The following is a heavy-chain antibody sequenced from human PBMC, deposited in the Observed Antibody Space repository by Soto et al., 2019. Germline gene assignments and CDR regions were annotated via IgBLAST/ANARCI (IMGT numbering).Heavy chain of an antibody. CDR3: GRDQGIKTFGVYSFYLHGKDL. J-gene: IGHJ6*02. CDR2: ISTDNGNT. V-gene: IGHV1-18*01. Sequence: QVQLVQSGAEVKKPGASVKVSCKASGYTFTNSGISWVRQAPGQGLEWMGWISTDNGNTNYAQHLQGRVSMTTDTTTRKGYLDLRNLRSDGPAVYYCGRDQGIKTFGVYSFYLHGKDLWGQGTTVTVSS. CDR1: GYTFTNSG. D-gene: IGHD3-3*01.